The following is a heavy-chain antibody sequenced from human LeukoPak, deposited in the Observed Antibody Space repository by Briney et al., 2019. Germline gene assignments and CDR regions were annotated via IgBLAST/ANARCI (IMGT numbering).Heavy chain of an antibody. Sequence: SETLSLTCTVSGGSISGYYWSWIRQPPEKGLEWIGYVYYSGSTNYNPSLKSRVTISVDTSKNQFSLKLSSVTAADTAVYYCARGPGYGYDYDYFDYWGQGTLVTVSS. D-gene: IGHD5-18*01. CDR3: ARGPGYGYDYDYFDY. CDR2: VYYSGST. CDR1: GGSISGYY. J-gene: IGHJ4*02. V-gene: IGHV4-59*01.